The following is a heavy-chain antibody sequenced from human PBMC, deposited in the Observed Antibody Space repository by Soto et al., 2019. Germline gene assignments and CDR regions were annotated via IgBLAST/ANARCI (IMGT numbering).Heavy chain of an antibody. D-gene: IGHD1-1*01. J-gene: IGHJ4*02. CDR2: INSDGSDT. CDR3: ARDPTTGLDY. V-gene: IGHV3-74*01. Sequence: QLVESGGDSVQTGGSLRLSCAASGFAFSSYWMHWVRQAPGKGLVWVSRINSDGSDTGYADSVKGRFIISRDNAKSTLFGQLHNLRAEDTALYYCARDPTTGLDYWGQGTLVTVSS. CDR1: GFAFSSYW.